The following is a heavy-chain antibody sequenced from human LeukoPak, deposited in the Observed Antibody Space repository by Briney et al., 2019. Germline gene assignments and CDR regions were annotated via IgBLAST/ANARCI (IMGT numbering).Heavy chain of an antibody. D-gene: IGHD2-15*01. CDR2: ISSSSSYI. CDR3: ATALGYCSGGSCEIDY. Sequence: GGSLRLSCPSSRFTFSSYSMNWVRQAPGKGLEWVSSISSSSSYIYYADSVKGRFTISRDNAKNSLYLQMNSLRAEDTAVYYCATALGYCSGGSCEIDYWGQGTLVTVSS. CDR1: RFTFSSYS. V-gene: IGHV3-21*01. J-gene: IGHJ4*02.